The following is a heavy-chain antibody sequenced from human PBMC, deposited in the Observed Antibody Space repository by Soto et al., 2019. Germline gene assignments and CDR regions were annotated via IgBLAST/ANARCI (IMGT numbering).Heavy chain of an antibody. D-gene: IGHD2-15*01. CDR2: IYPGDSDT. CDR1: GYSFTNYW. CDR3: GYCSGGGMNGFDI. V-gene: IGHV5-51*01. J-gene: IGHJ3*02. Sequence: PGESLKISCKGSGYSFTNYWIGWVRQMPGKGLEWMGIIYPGDSDTRYGPSFQGHVTISADKSISTAYLQWSSLKASDTAMYYCGYCSGGGMNGFDIWGQGTMVTVSS.